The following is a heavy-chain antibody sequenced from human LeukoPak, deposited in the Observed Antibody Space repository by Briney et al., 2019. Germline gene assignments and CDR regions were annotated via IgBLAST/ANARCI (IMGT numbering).Heavy chain of an antibody. J-gene: IGHJ4*02. D-gene: IGHD2-8*01. V-gene: IGHV4-39*01. CDR1: GGSITSRSYY. Sequence: SETLSLTCGVSGGSITSRSYYWGWIRQPPGKGLEWIATMYYSGNTYYNPSLKSRVTISVDTSKNQFSLKLISVTAADTAVYYCARIRGTYGDFDYWGQGTLVTVSS. CDR2: MYYSGNT. CDR3: ARIRGTYGDFDY.